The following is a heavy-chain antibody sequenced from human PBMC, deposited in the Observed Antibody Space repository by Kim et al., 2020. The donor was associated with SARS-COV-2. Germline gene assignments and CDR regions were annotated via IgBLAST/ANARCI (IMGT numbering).Heavy chain of an antibody. V-gene: IGHV3-9*01. CDR3: AKDNTAGDSSGHTLDY. D-gene: IGHD3-22*01. Sequence: SVKGRFTISRDNAKNSLYLQMNSLRAEDTALYYCAKDNTAGDSSGHTLDYWGQGTLVTVSS. J-gene: IGHJ4*02.